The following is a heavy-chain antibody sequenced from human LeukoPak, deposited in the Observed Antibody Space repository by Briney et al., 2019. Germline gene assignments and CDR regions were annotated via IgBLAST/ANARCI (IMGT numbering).Heavy chain of an antibody. Sequence: GGSLRLSCAASGFTFSSYGMHWVRQAPGKGLEWVVVISYDGSNKYYADSVKCRFTISRDNSKNTLYLQMNSLRAEDTAVYYCAKSEHYDSSGYYYPEAFDIWGQGTMVTVSS. V-gene: IGHV3-30*18. D-gene: IGHD3-22*01. J-gene: IGHJ3*02. CDR2: ISYDGSNK. CDR3: AKSEHYDSSGYYYPEAFDI. CDR1: GFTFSSYG.